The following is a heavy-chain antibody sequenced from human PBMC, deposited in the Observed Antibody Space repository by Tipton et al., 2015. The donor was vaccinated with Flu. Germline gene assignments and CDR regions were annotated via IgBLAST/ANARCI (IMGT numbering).Heavy chain of an antibody. V-gene: IGHV4-61*02. D-gene: IGHD6-19*01. CDR1: GGSISSGSYY. CDR3: ARGRAVAGFRGFDY. Sequence: TLSLTCTVSGGSISSGSYYWSWIRQPAGKGLEWIGRIYTSGSTNYNPSLKSRVTISVDTSKNQFSLKLSSVTAADTAAYYCARGRAVAGFRGFDYWGQGTLVTVSS. CDR2: IYTSGST. J-gene: IGHJ4*02.